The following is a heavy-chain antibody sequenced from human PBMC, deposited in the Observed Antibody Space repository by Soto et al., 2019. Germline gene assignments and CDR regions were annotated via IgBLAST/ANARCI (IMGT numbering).Heavy chain of an antibody. D-gene: IGHD3-22*01. CDR1: GYTFTSYG. CDR3: ARHYYDSSGSNPYYFDY. CDR2: ISAYNGNT. J-gene: IGHJ4*02. Sequence: ASVKVSCKASGYTFTSYGISWVRQAPGQGLEWMGWISAYNGNTNYAQKLQGRVTMTTDTSTSTAYMELRSLRSDDTAVYYCARHYYDSSGSNPYYFDYWGQGTLVTVSS. V-gene: IGHV1-18*04.